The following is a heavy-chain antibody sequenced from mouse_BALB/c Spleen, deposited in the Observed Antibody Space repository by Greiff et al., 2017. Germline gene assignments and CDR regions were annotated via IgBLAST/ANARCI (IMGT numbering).Heavy chain of an antibody. J-gene: IGHJ1*01. Sequence: DVKLQESGPGLVKPSQSLSLTCSVTGYSITSGYYWNWIRQFPGNKLEWMGYISYDGSNNYNPSLKNRISITRDTSKNQFFLKLNSVTTEDTATYYCARKSSYRYWYFDVWGAGTTVTVSS. CDR3: ARKSSYRYWYFDV. CDR1: GYSITSGYY. V-gene: IGHV3-6*02. CDR2: ISYDGSN. D-gene: IGHD1-1*01.